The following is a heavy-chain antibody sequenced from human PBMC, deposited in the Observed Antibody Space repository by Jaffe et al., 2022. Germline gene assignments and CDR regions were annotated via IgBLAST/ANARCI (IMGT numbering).Heavy chain of an antibody. CDR3: ASIMTTVTTPPYYMDV. CDR2: ISSSSSTI. V-gene: IGHV3-48*01. CDR1: GFTFSSYS. Sequence: EVQLVESGGGLVQPGGSLRLSCAASGFTFSSYSMNWVRQAPGKGLEWVSYISSSSSTIYYADSVKGRFTISRDNAKNSLYLQMNSLRAEDTAVYYCASIMTTVTTPPYYMDVWGKGTTVTVSS. D-gene: IGHD4-4*01. J-gene: IGHJ6*03.